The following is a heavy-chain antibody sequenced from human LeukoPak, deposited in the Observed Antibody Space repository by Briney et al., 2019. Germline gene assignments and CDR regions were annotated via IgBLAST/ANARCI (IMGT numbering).Heavy chain of an antibody. V-gene: IGHV3-23*01. J-gene: IGHJ4*02. CDR3: AKGGCRGTCNPLAY. Sequence: PGGSLRLSCAASGFTFSGSGMSWVRQAPGKGLEWISSSGDSDGSTYYADSLKGRFTISSDNSKNTLYLQMNNLRAEDTAVYYCAKGGCRGTCNPLAYWGQGALVTVSS. D-gene: IGHD2-15*01. CDR2: SGDSDGST. CDR1: GFTFSGSG.